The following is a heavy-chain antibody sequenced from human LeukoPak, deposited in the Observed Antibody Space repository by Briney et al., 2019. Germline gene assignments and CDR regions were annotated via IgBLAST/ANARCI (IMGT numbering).Heavy chain of an antibody. CDR2: IGDTT. CDR3: AKAFAFVGANFFDY. V-gene: IGHV3-23*01. J-gene: IGHJ4*02. CDR1: GFTFSIYA. D-gene: IGHD1-26*01. Sequence: GGSLRLSCAASGFTFSIYAMSWVRQAPGKGLEWVSAIGDTTYYADSVEGRFTISRDNSKNTLYLQMNSLRAEDAAIYHCAKAFAFVGANFFDYWGQGTLVTVSS.